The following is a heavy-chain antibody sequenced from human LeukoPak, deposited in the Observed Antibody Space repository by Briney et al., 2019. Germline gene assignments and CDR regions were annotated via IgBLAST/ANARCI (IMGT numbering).Heavy chain of an antibody. CDR3: ARVRSDYPERGFPRNAMDV. J-gene: IGHJ6*02. Sequence: GGSVKVSCKASGNTFTSYDINWVRQATEQGLEWMGWMNPTSGNVGYAQNFQGRLTMTRNTPMSTAYMELSSLTSEDTAVYFCARVRSDYPERGFPRNAMDVWGQGTTVTVSS. D-gene: IGHD4/OR15-4a*01. V-gene: IGHV1-8*01. CDR1: GNTFTSYD. CDR2: MNPTSGNV.